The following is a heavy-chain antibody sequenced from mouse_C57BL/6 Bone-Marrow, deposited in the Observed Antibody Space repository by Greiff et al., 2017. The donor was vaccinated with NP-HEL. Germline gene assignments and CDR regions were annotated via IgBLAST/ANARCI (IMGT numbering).Heavy chain of an antibody. D-gene: IGHD2-2*01. Sequence: QVHVKQSGAELVRPGASVTLSCKASGYTFTDYEMHWVKQTPVHGLEWIGAIDPETGGTAYNQKFKGKAILTADKSSSTAYMELRSLTSEDSAVYYCTREAVTTKAMDYWGQGTSVTVSS. J-gene: IGHJ4*01. V-gene: IGHV1-15*01. CDR1: GYTFTDYE. CDR2: IDPETGGT. CDR3: TREAVTTKAMDY.